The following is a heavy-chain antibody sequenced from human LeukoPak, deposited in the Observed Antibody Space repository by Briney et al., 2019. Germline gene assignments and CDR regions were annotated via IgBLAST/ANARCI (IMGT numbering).Heavy chain of an antibody. D-gene: IGHD3-22*01. J-gene: IGHJ4*02. Sequence: GGSLRLSCAASGFTFDDYAMHWVRQAPGKGLEWVSGISWNSGSIGYADSVKGRFTISRDNAKNSLYLQMNSLRAEDTALYYCAKDMGVGSYYYDSSGLFDYWGQGTLVTVSS. V-gene: IGHV3-9*01. CDR1: GFTFDDYA. CDR2: ISWNSGSI. CDR3: AKDMGVGSYYYDSSGLFDY.